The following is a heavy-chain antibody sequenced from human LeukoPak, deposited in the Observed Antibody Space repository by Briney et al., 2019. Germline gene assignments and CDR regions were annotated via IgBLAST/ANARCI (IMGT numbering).Heavy chain of an antibody. CDR1: GFTFSRYG. V-gene: IGHV3-30*18. D-gene: IGHD3-10*01. CDR3: TKDSYYSSGNYYKTYYYGMDV. Sequence: GGSLRLSCAASGFTFSRYGMHCVRQAPGKGLEWVALISCGGSNEYAADAVKGRFTISRDNSKNTLDLQMNSLRPEDTAVYYCTKDSYYSSGNYYKTYYYGMDVWGQGTTVTV. CDR2: ISCGGSNE. J-gene: IGHJ6*02.